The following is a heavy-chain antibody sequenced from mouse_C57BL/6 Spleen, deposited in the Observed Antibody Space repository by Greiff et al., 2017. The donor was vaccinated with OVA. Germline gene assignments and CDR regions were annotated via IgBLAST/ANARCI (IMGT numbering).Heavy chain of an antibody. V-gene: IGHV1-82*01. Sequence: VQLQESGPELVKPGASVKISCKASGYAFSSSWMNWVKQRPGKGLEWIGRIYPGDGDTNYNGKFKGKATLTADTSSSTAYMQLSSLTSEDSAVYFCASSQYYSSIYDYFDYWGQGTTLTVSS. J-gene: IGHJ2*01. D-gene: IGHD1-1*01. CDR1: GYAFSSSW. CDR2: IYPGDGDT. CDR3: ASSQYYSSIYDYFDY.